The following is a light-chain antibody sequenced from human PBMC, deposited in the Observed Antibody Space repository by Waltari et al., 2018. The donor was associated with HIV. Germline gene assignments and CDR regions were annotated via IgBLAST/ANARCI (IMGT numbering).Light chain of an antibody. CDR1: SSNIGAAYA. Sequence: QSVLTPPPSVSGAPGQRFTISCTGVSSNIGAAYAVHWSQQIPGTAPKLLIPGNKNRPSGVPDRFSAAKSGTSASLAITGLQAEDEADYFCQSYDRSLSASVVFGGGTKLTVL. J-gene: IGLJ2*01. CDR2: GNK. V-gene: IGLV1-40*01. CDR3: QSYDRSLSASVV.